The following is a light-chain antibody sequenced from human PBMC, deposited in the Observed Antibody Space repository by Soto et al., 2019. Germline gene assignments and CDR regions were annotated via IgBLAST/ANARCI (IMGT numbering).Light chain of an antibody. CDR1: QDISKW. CDR2: AAS. V-gene: IGKV1-12*01. CDR3: QQSHSFPGP. J-gene: IGKJ3*01. Sequence: DIQMTQSPSSVSASVGDRVTITCRAGQDISKWLAWYQQKPGKAPKLLIYAASNLQSGVPIRFSGSGSGTEFTLTINSLQPEDFATYYCQQSHSFPGPFGPGTQVQFK.